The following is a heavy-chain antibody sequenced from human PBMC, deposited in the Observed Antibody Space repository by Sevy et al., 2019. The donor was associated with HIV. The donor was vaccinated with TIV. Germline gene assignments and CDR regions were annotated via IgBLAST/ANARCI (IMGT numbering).Heavy chain of an antibody. CDR3: VKEHFDWLLPSYYFDL. CDR2: ISASGTT. Sequence: SETLSLTCTMSGGSISTVDYYSSWIRQPAGKGLEWIGRISASGTTTYNPSLESRVTMSVDTSKNQFSLKLTSMTAADTAMYYCVKEHFDWLLPSYYFDLWGRGTLVTVSS. J-gene: IGHJ2*01. CDR1: GGSISTVDYY. V-gene: IGHV4-61*02. D-gene: IGHD3-9*01.